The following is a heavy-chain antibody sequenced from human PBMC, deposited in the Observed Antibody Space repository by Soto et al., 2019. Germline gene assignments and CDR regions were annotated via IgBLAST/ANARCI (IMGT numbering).Heavy chain of an antibody. Sequence: SETLSLTCTVSGGSISSYYWSWIRQPPGRGLERIGFIFYTGSTKYNPSLKSRVTISVDRSRNDFSLNPSSVTAGNTAVYACGGDKGRYHSCMYVWGQGTTVTVSS. CDR1: GGSISSYY. CDR3: GGDKGRYHSCMYV. D-gene: IGHD3-9*01. CDR2: IFYTGST. J-gene: IGHJ6*02. V-gene: IGHV4-59*13.